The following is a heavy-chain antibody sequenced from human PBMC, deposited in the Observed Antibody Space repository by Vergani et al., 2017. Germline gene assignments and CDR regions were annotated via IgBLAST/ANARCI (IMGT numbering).Heavy chain of an antibody. D-gene: IGHD3-22*01. CDR1: GFGFKNFA. Sequence: LVESGGGVVQPGRSLTLTCSASGFGFKNFAMHWVRPAPGKGLEWVATISKDGTHDYYEPSVSGRFAVSRDNFKNTMYLQMDRLTTDDTAVYFCAVDATDIVVSSNDYSHLLYYWVQGILVTVSS. J-gene: IGHJ4*02. CDR2: ISKDGTHD. V-gene: IGHV3-30*03. CDR3: AVDATDIVVSSNDYSHLLYY.